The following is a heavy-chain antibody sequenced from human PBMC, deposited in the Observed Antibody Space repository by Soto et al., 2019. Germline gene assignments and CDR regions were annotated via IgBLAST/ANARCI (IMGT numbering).Heavy chain of an antibody. J-gene: IGHJ3*02. V-gene: IGHV3-9*01. Sequence: PGGSLRLSCAASGFTFDDYAMHWVRQAPGKGLEWVSGISWNSGSIGYADSVKGRFTISRDNAKNSLYLQMNSLRAEDTALYYCAKERPAYSSSWYAHAFDIWGQGTMVTVS. D-gene: IGHD6-13*01. CDR1: GFTFDDYA. CDR3: AKERPAYSSSWYAHAFDI. CDR2: ISWNSGSI.